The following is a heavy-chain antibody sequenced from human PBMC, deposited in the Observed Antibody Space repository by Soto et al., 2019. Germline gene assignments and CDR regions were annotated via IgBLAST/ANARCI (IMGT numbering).Heavy chain of an antibody. V-gene: IGHV1-69*01. CDR1: GGTLNYYA. J-gene: IGHJ4*02. CDR2: IAPVLRTT. D-gene: IGHD3-16*01. CDR3: ARATLVTFQADY. Sequence: VQSGTEVKKPGSSVKVSCKAPGGTLNYYAIIWVRQAPGQGLEWVGGIAPVLRTTSYAQKFWDRVKINADASTSTAFMELSSLRSDDTGVYYCARATLVTFQADYWRQGTLVTVSS.